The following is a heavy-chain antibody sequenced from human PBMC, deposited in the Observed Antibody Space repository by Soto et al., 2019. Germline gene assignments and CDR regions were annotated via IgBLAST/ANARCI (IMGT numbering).Heavy chain of an antibody. CDR3: ARGHIVVVPTVGWFAP. Sequence: HSGCLALACAFCRDLVCSCDYWGWFRKPPGKGLEWIGSMFHSGSTHYNPSLKSRVTMSVDTSKNQFSLRLSSVTASDTAVYYCARGHIVVVPTVGWFAPLGQGTLVTVSS. J-gene: IGHJ5*02. CDR1: RDLVCSCDY. CDR2: MFHSGST. D-gene: IGHD2-2*01. V-gene: IGHV4-38-2*01.